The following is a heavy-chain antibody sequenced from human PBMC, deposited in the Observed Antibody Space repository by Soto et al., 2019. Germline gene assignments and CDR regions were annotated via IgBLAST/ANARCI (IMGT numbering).Heavy chain of an antibody. CDR3: ARVEVPESSGWPPCDP. CDR2: IYYSGST. D-gene: IGHD6-25*01. V-gene: IGHV4-31*03. Sequence: TSETLSLTCTVSDGSISSGGYYWSWIRQHPGKGLEWIGYIYYSGSTYYKPSLKSRVTISVDTSKNQVSLKLGSVTAADTAVYYCARVEVPESSGWPPCDPWGQGTPVTVSS. J-gene: IGHJ5*02. CDR1: DGSISSGGYY.